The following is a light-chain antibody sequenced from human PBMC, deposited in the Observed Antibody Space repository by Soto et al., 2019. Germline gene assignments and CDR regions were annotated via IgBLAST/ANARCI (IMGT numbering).Light chain of an antibody. CDR2: EVS. CDR3: SSYTSTSTLYG. V-gene: IGLV2-14*01. J-gene: IGLJ1*01. CDR1: SSDVGGYNY. Sequence: QSMRAQPASGSGSPGQSITISCTGTSSDVGGYNYVSWYQQHPGKAPKLMIYEVSNRPSGVSNRFSGSKSGNTASLTISGLQAEDEADYYCSSYTSTSTLYGFGSGTKVTVL.